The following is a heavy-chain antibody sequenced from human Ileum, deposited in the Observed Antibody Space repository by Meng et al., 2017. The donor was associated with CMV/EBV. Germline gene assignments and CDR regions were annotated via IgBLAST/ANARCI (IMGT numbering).Heavy chain of an antibody. V-gene: IGHV4-39*07. J-gene: IGHJ5*02. CDR2: ISYTGST. CDR3: VRVDTITTFLLCS. Sequence: SETLSLTCTVSGVSCSSTSYHWGWVRQSPGKWLEWVGPISYTGSTYYNPSLESRPTISVDRSKNHFSLRLTAATAADAAVYYCVRVDTITTFLLCSWDQGTRVTVSS. CDR1: GVSCSSTSYH. D-gene: IGHD4-11*01.